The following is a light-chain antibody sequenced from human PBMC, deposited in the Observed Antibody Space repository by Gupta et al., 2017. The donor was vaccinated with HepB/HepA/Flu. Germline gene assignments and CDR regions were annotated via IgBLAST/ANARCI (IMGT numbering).Light chain of an antibody. CDR1: QSVSSSY. CDR3: QQYSSSPFT. J-gene: IGKJ3*01. CDR2: GAS. V-gene: IGKV3-20*01. Sequence: EIVLTQSPGTLSLSPGERATRSCRASQSVSSSYLAWYQQKPGQTPRLLIYGASRRATGIPDRVSGSGSGTEFTLTIIRLEPEDFAVYYCQQYSSSPFTFGQGTNVDIK.